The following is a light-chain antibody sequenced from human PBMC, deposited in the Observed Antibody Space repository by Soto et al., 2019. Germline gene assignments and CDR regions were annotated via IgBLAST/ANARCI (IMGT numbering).Light chain of an antibody. CDR3: RSYTTRATYV. J-gene: IGLJ1*01. Sequence: LTQPASVSGSPGQSITISCTGTSSDVGAYNYVSWYQQYPGKAPKLMIYEVSNGPSGDSNRFSGYKSGNTASLTISGLQAEDEADYYCRSYTTRATYVFGSGTKV. V-gene: IGLV2-14*01. CDR1: SSDVGAYNY. CDR2: EVS.